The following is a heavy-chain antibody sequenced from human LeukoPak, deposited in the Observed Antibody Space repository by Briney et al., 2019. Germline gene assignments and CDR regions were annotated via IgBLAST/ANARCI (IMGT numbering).Heavy chain of an antibody. J-gene: IGHJ4*02. Sequence: GGSLRLSCEVSGFTLSTYWMNGVRQAPGKGLEWVANIKQDGSEKYYVDSVKGRFTISRDNAKNSLYLQMNSLRAEDTAVYYCARSGVAFAGVTSFGHWGQGTLVTVSS. CDR2: IKQDGSEK. D-gene: IGHD3-16*01. CDR1: GFTLSTYW. V-gene: IGHV3-7*01. CDR3: ARSGVAFAGVTSFGH.